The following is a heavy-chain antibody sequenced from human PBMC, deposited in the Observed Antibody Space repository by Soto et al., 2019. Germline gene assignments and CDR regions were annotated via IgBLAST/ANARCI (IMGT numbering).Heavy chain of an antibody. CDR1: GFTFSSYG. CDR2: ISYDGSNK. Sequence: GSLRLSXAASGFTFSSYGMHWVRQAPGKGLEWVAVISYDGSNKYYADSVKGRFTISRDNSKNTLYLQMNSLRAEDTAVYYCAKDLPTLNSIAVAGTVDYWGQGTLVTVSS. CDR3: AKDLPTLNSIAVAGTVDY. J-gene: IGHJ4*02. V-gene: IGHV3-30*18. D-gene: IGHD6-19*01.